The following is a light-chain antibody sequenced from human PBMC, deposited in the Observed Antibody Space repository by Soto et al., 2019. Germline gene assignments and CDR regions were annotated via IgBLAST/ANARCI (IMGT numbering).Light chain of an antibody. CDR1: SSDVGGYNY. CDR2: EVS. V-gene: IGLV2-8*01. J-gene: IGLJ3*02. Sequence: QSALTQPPSGSRSPGQSVTISCTGTSSDVGGYNYVSWYQQHPGKAPKLMIYEVSKRPSGVPDRFSGSKSGYTASLTVSGLQAEDEPDYYCSSYAGSNNWVFGGGTKVTLL. CDR3: SSYAGSNNWV.